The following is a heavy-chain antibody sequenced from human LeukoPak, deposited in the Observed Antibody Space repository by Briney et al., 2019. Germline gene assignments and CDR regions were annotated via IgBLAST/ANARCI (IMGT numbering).Heavy chain of an antibody. CDR2: INPNSGGT. Sequence: ASVKVSCKASGYTFTGYYMHWVRQAPGQGLEWMGWINPNSGGTNYAQKFQGRVTMTRDTSISTAYMELSRLRSDDTAVYYCARVPSSGWYGDYWGQGTLVTVSS. CDR3: ARVPSSGWYGDY. J-gene: IGHJ4*02. V-gene: IGHV1-2*02. D-gene: IGHD6-19*01. CDR1: GYTFTGYY.